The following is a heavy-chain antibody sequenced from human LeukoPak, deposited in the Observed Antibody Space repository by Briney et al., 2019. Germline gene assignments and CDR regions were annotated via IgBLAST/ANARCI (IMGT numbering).Heavy chain of an antibody. CDR1: GYTLTAYY. Sequence: ASVKVSCKASGYTLTAYYIYWVRQAPGQGLEWMGRINPNSGGTDYAQNFQGRVTMTRDTSISTAYMELSRLRSDDTAVYYCARASGGNGRDYWGQGTLVTVSS. V-gene: IGHV1-2*06. CDR2: INPNSGGT. J-gene: IGHJ4*02. CDR3: ARASGGNGRDY. D-gene: IGHD2-15*01.